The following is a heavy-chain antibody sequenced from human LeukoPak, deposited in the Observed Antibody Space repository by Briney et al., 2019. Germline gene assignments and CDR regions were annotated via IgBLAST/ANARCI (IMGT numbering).Heavy chain of an antibody. D-gene: IGHD3-22*01. V-gene: IGHV3-23*01. CDR3: AKDQLEYYYDSSGYPLDY. J-gene: IGHJ4*02. Sequence: TGGSLRLSCAASGFTFSSYAMSWVRQAPGKGLEWVSAISGSGGSTYYADSVKGRFTISRDNSKNTLYLQMNSLRAEDTAVYYCAKDQLEYYYDSSGYPLDYWGQGTLVTVSS. CDR2: ISGSGGST. CDR1: GFTFSSYA.